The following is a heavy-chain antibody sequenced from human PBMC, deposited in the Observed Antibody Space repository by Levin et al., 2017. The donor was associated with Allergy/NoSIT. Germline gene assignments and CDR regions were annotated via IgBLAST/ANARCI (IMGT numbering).Heavy chain of an antibody. V-gene: IGHV3-33*01. CDR2: IWYDGSNK. D-gene: IGHD4-17*01. CDR1: GFTFSNYG. CDR3: ARNGRLYGDYISFFNY. J-gene: IGHJ4*02. Sequence: GGSLRLSCAASGFTFSNYGMHWVRQAPGKGLEWVAVIWYDGSNKYYADSVKGQFTISRDNSKNTLYLQMNSLRAEDTAVYYCARNGRLYGDYISFFNYWGQGTLVTVSS.